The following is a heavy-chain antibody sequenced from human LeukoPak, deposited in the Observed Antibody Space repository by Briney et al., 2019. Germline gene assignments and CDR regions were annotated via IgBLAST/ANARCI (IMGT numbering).Heavy chain of an antibody. J-gene: IGHJ6*03. Sequence: SETLSLTCAVYGGSFSGYYWSWIRQPPGKGLEWIGEINHSGSTNYNPSLKSRVTISVDTSKNQFSLKLSSVTAADTAVYYCARQYPRYSGSRYYYMDVWGKGTTVTVSS. CDR3: ARQYPRYSGSRYYYMDV. D-gene: IGHD1-26*01. CDR2: INHSGST. V-gene: IGHV4-34*01. CDR1: GGSFSGYY.